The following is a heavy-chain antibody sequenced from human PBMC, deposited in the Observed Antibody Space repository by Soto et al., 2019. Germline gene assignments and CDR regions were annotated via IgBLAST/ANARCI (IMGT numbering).Heavy chain of an antibody. D-gene: IGHD2-15*01. V-gene: IGHV3-7*03. J-gene: IGHJ4*02. CDR3: TTRGYCSGGSCERLDY. CDR1: GFAFSSNW. Sequence: PGRPLRLSCAVSGFAFSSNWLCWVRQAPGKGLEWVANIKEDGSEQNYADSVKGRFTISRDNAKNLLYLQMNSLKSEDTVLYYCTTRGYCSGGSCERLDYWGQGTLVTVSS. CDR2: IKEDGSEQ.